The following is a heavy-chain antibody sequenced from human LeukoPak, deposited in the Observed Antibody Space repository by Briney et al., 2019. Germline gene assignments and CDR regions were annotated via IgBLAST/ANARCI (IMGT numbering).Heavy chain of an antibody. CDR1: GGSFSGYY. CDR3: ARLRGSGGF. J-gene: IGHJ4*02. D-gene: IGHD2-15*01. CDR2: INHSGGT. Sequence: SETLSLTCAVYGGSFSGYYWSWIRQPPGKGLEWIGEINHSGGTNYNPSLKSRVTISVDTSKNQFSLKLSSVTAADTAVYYRARLRGSGGFWGQGTLVTVSS. V-gene: IGHV4-34*01.